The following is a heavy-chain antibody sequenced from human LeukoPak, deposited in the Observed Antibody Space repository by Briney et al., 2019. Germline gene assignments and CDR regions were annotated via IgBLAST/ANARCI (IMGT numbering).Heavy chain of an antibody. V-gene: IGHV3-74*01. J-gene: IGHJ4*02. Sequence: GGSLRLSCAASGFTFSSYWMHWVRQAPGEGLVWVSRINSDVSSTSYADSVKGRFTISRDNAKNTLYLQMNSLRAEDTAVYYCARDRAGTADYWGQGTLVTVSS. D-gene: IGHD6-13*01. CDR1: GFTFSSYW. CDR2: INSDVSST. CDR3: ARDRAGTADY.